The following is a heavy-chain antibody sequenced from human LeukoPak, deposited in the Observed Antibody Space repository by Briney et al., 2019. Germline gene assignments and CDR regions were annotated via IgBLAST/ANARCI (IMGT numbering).Heavy chain of an antibody. CDR1: GGTFSSYA. Sequence: ASVKVSCKASGGTFSSYAISWVRQAPGQGLEWMGGIIPIFGTANYAQKFQGRVTITTDESTSAAYMELSSLRSEDTAVYYCAREVVANYFDYWGQGTLVTVSS. J-gene: IGHJ4*02. V-gene: IGHV1-69*05. CDR2: IIPIFGTA. D-gene: IGHD5-12*01. CDR3: AREVVANYFDY.